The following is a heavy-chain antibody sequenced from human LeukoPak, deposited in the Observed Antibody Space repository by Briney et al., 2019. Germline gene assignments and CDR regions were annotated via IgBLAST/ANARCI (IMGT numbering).Heavy chain of an antibody. CDR2: ISAYNGNT. CDR3: ARVRLGYCSSTSCPELSYYFDY. V-gene: IGHV1-18*01. J-gene: IGHJ4*02. CDR1: GYTFTSYG. D-gene: IGHD2-2*01. Sequence: GASVKVSCKASGYTFTSYGISWVRQAPGQGLEWMGWISAYNGNTNYAQKIQGRVTMTTDTSTSTAYMELRSLRSDDTAVYYCARVRLGYCSSTSCPELSYYFDYWGQGTLVTVSS.